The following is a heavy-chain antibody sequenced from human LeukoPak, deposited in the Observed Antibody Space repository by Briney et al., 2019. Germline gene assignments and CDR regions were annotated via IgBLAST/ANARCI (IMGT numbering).Heavy chain of an antibody. CDR1: GGSISSGGYY. V-gene: IGHV4-31*03. J-gene: IGHJ3*02. CDR2: IYYSGST. D-gene: IGHD3-10*01. CDR3: ARVAENGSGYIGDAFDI. Sequence: SQTLSLTCTVSGGSISSGGYYWSWIRQHPGKGLEWVGYIYYSGSTYYNSSLKSRVTISVDTSQNQFSLKMSSVTAADTAVYYCARVAENGSGYIGDAFDIWGQGTMVTVSS.